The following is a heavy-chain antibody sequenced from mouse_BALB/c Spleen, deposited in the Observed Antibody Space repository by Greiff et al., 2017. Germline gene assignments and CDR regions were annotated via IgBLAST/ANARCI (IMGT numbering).Heavy chain of an antibody. V-gene: IGHV1S81*02. D-gene: IGHD2-1*01. Sequence: VQLQQSGAELVKPGASVKLSCKASGYTFTSYYMYWVKQRPGQGLEWIGEINPSNGGTNFNEKFKSKATLTVDKSSSTAYMQLSSLTSEDSAVYYCTRRGGNYPSWFAYWGQGTLVTVSA. CDR2: INPSNGGT. CDR3: TRRGGNYPSWFAY. CDR1: GYTFTSYY. J-gene: IGHJ3*01.